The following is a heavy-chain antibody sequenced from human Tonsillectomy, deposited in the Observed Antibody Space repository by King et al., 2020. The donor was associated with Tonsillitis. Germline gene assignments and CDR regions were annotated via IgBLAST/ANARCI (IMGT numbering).Heavy chain of an antibody. CDR2: ISSSSSYI. V-gene: IGHV3-21*01. J-gene: IGHJ4*02. CDR3: ARDGTQGYFDY. CDR1: GFTFSTYS. D-gene: IGHD1-26*01. Sequence: VQLVESGGGLVEPGGSLRLSCAASGFTFSTYSMNWVRQAPGKGLEWVSTISSSSSYIYYADSVKGRFTISRDNAKNSLYLQMKSLRAEDTAVYYCARDGTQGYFDYWGQGTLVTVSS.